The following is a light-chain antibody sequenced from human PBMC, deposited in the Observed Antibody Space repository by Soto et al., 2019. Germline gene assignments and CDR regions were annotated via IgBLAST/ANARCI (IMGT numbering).Light chain of an antibody. CDR2: DAS. V-gene: IGKV3-11*01. CDR1: QSVSSY. Sequence: EIVLTQSPGTLSLSPGERATLSCRASQSVSSYLAWYQQKPGQAPRLLIYDASNRATGIQARFSGSGSGTDFTLTIRSLEPEDFAVYYCKQRSNWPGTFGQGTRLEIK. J-gene: IGKJ5*01. CDR3: KQRSNWPGT.